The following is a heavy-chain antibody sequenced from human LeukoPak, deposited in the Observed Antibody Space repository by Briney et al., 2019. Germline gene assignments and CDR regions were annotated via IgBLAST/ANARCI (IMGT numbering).Heavy chain of an antibody. CDR1: GFTFSSYA. CDR2: ISGSGGST. Sequence: GGSLRLSCAASGFTFSSYATSWVRQAPGKGLEWVSVISGSGGSTYYPDSVKGRFTISRDNSKNTLYMQMNSLRAEDTAVYYCAKHGEAYGDSKTDYWGQGTQVTVSS. J-gene: IGHJ4*02. CDR3: AKHGEAYGDSKTDY. V-gene: IGHV3-23*01. D-gene: IGHD4-17*01.